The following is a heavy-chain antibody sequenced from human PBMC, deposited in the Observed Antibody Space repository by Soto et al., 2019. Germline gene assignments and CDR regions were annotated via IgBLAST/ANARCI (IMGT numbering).Heavy chain of an antibody. Sequence: GGSLRLSCAASGFTFSTYAMTWVRQAPGTGLEWLSAITSSGDNTYYADTVKGRYTISRDNSKNTLYLQMNSLRAEYTALYYCAKHVCSGGGCDYFDYWGLGTLVTVSS. CDR2: ITSSGDNT. CDR3: AKHVCSGGGCDYFDY. V-gene: IGHV3-23*01. CDR1: GFTFSTYA. D-gene: IGHD2-15*01. J-gene: IGHJ4*02.